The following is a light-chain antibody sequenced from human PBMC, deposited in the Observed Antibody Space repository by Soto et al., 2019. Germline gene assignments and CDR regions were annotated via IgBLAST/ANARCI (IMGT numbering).Light chain of an antibody. CDR3: QQYNNWPPIT. Sequence: EIVMTQSPATLAVSTGERATLSCRGSQSVSSNLAWYQQKPGQAPRLLIYGASTRATGIPARFSGSGSGTEFTLTISSLQSEDFAVYYCQQYNNWPPITFGQGTRLEIK. V-gene: IGKV3-15*01. J-gene: IGKJ5*01. CDR1: QSVSSN. CDR2: GAS.